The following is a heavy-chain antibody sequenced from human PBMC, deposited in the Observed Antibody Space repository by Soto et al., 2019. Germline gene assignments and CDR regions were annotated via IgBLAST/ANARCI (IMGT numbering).Heavy chain of an antibody. CDR2: MNPNSGNT. V-gene: IGHV1-8*01. J-gene: IGHJ6*03. CDR1: GYTFTSYD. CDR3: ASRKRDYDFWSGYHYYYMDV. D-gene: IGHD3-3*01. Sequence: ASVKVSCKASGYTFTSYDINWVQQATGQGLEWMGWMNPNSGNTGYAQKFQGRVTMTRNTSISTAYMELSSLRSEDTAVYYCASRKRDYDFWSGYHYYYMDVWGKGTTVTVSS.